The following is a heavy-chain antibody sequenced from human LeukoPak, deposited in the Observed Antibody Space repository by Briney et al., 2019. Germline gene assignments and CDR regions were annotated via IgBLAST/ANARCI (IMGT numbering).Heavy chain of an antibody. CDR1: GFTFDDYA. J-gene: IGHJ3*02. D-gene: IGHD3-22*01. V-gene: IGHV3-9*01. CDR3: AKDLDTTPNTMIVGGDAFDI. Sequence: PGGSLRLSCAASGFTFDDYAMHWVRQAPGKGLEWGSGISWNSGSIGYADSVKGRFTISRDNAKNSLYLQMNSLRAEDTALYYCAKDLDTTPNTMIVGGDAFDIWGQGTMVTVSS. CDR2: ISWNSGSI.